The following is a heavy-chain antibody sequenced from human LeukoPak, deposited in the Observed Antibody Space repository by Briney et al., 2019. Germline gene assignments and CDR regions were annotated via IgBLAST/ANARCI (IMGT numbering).Heavy chain of an antibody. V-gene: IGHV1-69*13. D-gene: IGHD6-13*01. CDR1: GGIFISYA. J-gene: IGHJ5*02. CDR3: AREYSSSWYKGFDP. Sequence: ASVKVSCKASGGIFISYAISWVRQAPGQGLEWMGGIIPIFGTANYAQKFQGRVTITADESTSTAYMELSSLRSEDTAVYYCAREYSSSWYKGFDPWGQGTLVTVSS. CDR2: IIPIFGTA.